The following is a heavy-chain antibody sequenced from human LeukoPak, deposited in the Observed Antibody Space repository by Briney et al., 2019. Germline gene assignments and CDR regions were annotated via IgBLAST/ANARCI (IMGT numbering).Heavy chain of an antibody. CDR2: ISSDGSDT. Sequence: GGSLRLSCVASEFTFSSYWMHWVRQAPGEGLVWVSRISSDGSDTTYADSVKGRFTISRDNAKNTLYLQMHSLRAEDTAVYYCARARSGGVDHWGQGTLVTVPS. CDR1: EFTFSSYW. V-gene: IGHV3-74*01. D-gene: IGHD3-3*01. J-gene: IGHJ4*02. CDR3: ARARSGGVDH.